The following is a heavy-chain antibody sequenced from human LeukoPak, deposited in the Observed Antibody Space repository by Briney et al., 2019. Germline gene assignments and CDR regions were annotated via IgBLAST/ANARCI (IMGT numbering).Heavy chain of an antibody. CDR2: IYYSGST. V-gene: IGHV4-59*01. J-gene: IGHJ4*02. CDR3: ARVYGDYGTPDY. CDR1: GGSISSYY. Sequence: SETLSLTCTVSGGSISSYYWSWIRQPPGKGLEWIGYIYYSGSTNYNPSLKSRVTISVDTSKNQFSLKLSSVTAADTAVYYCARVYGDYGTPDYWGQGTLVTVSS. D-gene: IGHD4-17*01.